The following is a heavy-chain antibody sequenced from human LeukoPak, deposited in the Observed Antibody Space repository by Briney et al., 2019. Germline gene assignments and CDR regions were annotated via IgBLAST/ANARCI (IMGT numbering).Heavy chain of an antibody. CDR3: AKAGRSGSYANVLDY. Sequence: GGSLRLSCAASGFTFSSYAMSWVRQAPGKGLEWVSAISGSGGSTYYADSVKGRFTISRDNSKNTLYLQMNSLRAEDTAIYYCAKAGRSGSYANVLDYWGQGTLVTVSS. V-gene: IGHV3-23*01. D-gene: IGHD3-10*01. CDR1: GFTFSSYA. J-gene: IGHJ4*02. CDR2: ISGSGGST.